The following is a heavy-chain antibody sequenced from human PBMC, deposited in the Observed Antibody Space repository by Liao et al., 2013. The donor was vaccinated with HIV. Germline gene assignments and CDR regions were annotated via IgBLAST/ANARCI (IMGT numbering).Heavy chain of an antibody. CDR2: FYYSGTT. D-gene: IGHD3-22*01. Sequence: QVQLQESGPGLVKPSETLSLTCTVSGGSISNSNYFWGWIRQPPGKGLEWIGSFYYSGTTFYNPSLTSRVTILVDTSKNQFSLKLSSVTAADTAVYYCARDADDSSGYSYPFGDAFNIWGQGTMVTVSS. CDR1: GGSISNSNYF. V-gene: IGHV4-39*07. CDR3: ARDADDSSGYSYPFGDAFNI. J-gene: IGHJ3*02.